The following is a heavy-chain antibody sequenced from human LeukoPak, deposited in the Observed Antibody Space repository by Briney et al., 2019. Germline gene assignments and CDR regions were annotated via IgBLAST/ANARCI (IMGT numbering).Heavy chain of an antibody. V-gene: IGHV3-30*02. CDR2: IRYDGGKK. CDR3: AKDSPPGD. D-gene: IGHD4-17*01. J-gene: IGHJ4*02. Sequence: GGSLRLSSAAPPFTFSSYGMNSVRQAPRKGLEWVAFIRYDGGKKYYADSVKGRFTISRDNSKNTLYLQMNSLRAEDTAVYYCAKDSPPGDWGQGTLVTVSS. CDR1: PFTFSSYG.